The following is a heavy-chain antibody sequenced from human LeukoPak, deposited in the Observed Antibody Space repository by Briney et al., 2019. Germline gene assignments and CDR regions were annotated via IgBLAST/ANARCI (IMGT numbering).Heavy chain of an antibody. CDR1: GYTFIGYF. J-gene: IGHJ4*02. D-gene: IGHD7-27*01. V-gene: IGHV1-2*06. Sequence: GASVKVSCKASGYTFIGYFLHWARQAPGQGPEWMGRINCNSGVTEYGHNFQGRVTMTRDTSINTAYMEVTRLISDDTAIYYCARDLSSTSNWEFDYWGPGTLVTVSS. CDR2: INCNSGVT. CDR3: ARDLSSTSNWEFDY.